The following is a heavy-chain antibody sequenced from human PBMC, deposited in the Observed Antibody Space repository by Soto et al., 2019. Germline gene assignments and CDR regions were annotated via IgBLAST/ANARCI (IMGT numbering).Heavy chain of an antibody. CDR1: GGSISSYY. V-gene: IGHV4-59*01. CDR3: ARSYTYYDFWSGYSPGYYYGMDV. Sequence: SETLSLTCTVSGGSISSYYWSWIRQPPGKGLEWIGYIYYSGSTNYNPSLKSRVTISVDTSKNQFSLKLSSVTAADTAVYYCARSYTYYDFWSGYSPGYYYGMDVWGQGTTVTVSS. J-gene: IGHJ6*02. CDR2: IYYSGST. D-gene: IGHD3-3*01.